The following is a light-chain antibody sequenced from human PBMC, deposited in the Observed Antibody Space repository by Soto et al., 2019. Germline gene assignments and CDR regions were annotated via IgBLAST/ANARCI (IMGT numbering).Light chain of an antibody. CDR2: GAS. CDR1: QSVYSN. Sequence: EVVMTQSPATLSVSPGERATLSCRASQSVYSNLAWYQQKPGQAPRLLIYGASTRATGLPARFSGSGSGTEFPLTISSLQSEDFAVYYCHQYNSWPLTFGGGTKVEIK. J-gene: IGKJ4*01. CDR3: HQYNSWPLT. V-gene: IGKV3-15*01.